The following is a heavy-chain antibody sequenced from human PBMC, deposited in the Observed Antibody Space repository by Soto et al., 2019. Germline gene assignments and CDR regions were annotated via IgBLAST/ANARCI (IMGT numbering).Heavy chain of an antibody. CDR2: IIPIFGTA. J-gene: IGHJ6*02. CDR3: ARSHIVVVPAARKNGDYYYYYGMDV. CDR1: GYTLTELS. D-gene: IGHD2-2*01. V-gene: IGHV1-69*13. Sequence: QVQLVQSGAEVKKPGASVKVSCKVSGYTLTELSMHWVRQAPGKGLEWMGGIIPIFGTANYAQKFQGRVTITADKSTSTAYMELSSLRSEDTAVYYCARSHIVVVPAARKNGDYYYYYGMDVWGQGTTVTVSS.